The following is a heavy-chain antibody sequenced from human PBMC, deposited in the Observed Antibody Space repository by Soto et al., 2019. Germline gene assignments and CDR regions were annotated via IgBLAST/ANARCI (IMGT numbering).Heavy chain of an antibody. J-gene: IGHJ4*02. CDR2: IYYSGST. Sequence: SETLSLTCTVSGGSISSYYWSWIRQPPGKGLEWIGYIYYSGSTNYNPSLKSRVTISVDTSKNQFSLKLSSVTAADTAVYYCARGPGLGNYFDYWGQGTLVTVS. CDR1: GGSISSYY. D-gene: IGHD3-9*01. CDR3: ARGPGLGNYFDY. V-gene: IGHV4-59*01.